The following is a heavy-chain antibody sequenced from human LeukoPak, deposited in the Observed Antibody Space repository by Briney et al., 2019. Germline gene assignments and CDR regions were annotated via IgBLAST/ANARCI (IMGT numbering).Heavy chain of an antibody. CDR3: ARDLSGGYSTDY. CDR1: GFTFSSYG. J-gene: IGHJ4*02. CDR2: ISYDGSNK. V-gene: IGHV3-30*03. D-gene: IGHD1-26*01. Sequence: GGSLRLSCAASGFTFSSYGMHWVRQAPGKGLEWVAVISYDGSNKYYADSVKGRFTISRDNSKNTLYLQMNSLRADDTALYYCARDLSGGYSTDYWGQGALVTVSS.